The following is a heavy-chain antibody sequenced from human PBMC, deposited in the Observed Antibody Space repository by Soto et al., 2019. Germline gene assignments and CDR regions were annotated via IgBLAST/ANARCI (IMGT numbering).Heavy chain of an antibody. CDR1: GGTFSSYT. V-gene: IGHV1-69*08. J-gene: IGHJ6*02. Sequence: VELVQSGAEVKKPGSSVKVSCKASGGTFSSYTISWVRQAPGQGLEWMGRIIPILGIANYAQKFQGRVTITADKSTSTAYMELSSLRSEDTAVYYYARDRYNYYGMDVWGQGTTVTVSS. CDR3: ARDRYNYYGMDV. CDR2: IIPILGIA.